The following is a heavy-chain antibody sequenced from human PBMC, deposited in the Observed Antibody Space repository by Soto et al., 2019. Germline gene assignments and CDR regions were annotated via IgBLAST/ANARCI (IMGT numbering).Heavy chain of an antibody. CDR3: ARDPVGLYGMDV. J-gene: IGHJ6*02. V-gene: IGHV4-30-2*01. CDR1: GGSISSGGYS. CDR2: IYHSGST. D-gene: IGHD3-16*01. Sequence: SETLSLTCAVSGGSISSGGYSWSWIRQPPGKGLEWIGYIYHSGSTYYNPSLKSRVTISVDRSKNQFSLKLSSVTAADTAVYYCARDPVGLYGMDVWGQGTTVTVSS.